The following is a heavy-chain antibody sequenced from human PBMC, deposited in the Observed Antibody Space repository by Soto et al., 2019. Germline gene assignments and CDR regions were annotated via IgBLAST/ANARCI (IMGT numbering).Heavy chain of an antibody. D-gene: IGHD2-2*03. CDR3: ARQVGLNWFAP. CDR2: IYYSGST. CDR1: GGSISSYY. V-gene: IGHV4-59*08. Sequence: QVQLQESGPGLVKPSETLSLTCTVSGGSISSYYWSWIRQPPGKGLEWIGYIYYSGSTNYNPSLKRRGTISVDTSKNQFSLKLSSVTAADTAVYYCARQVGLNWFAPWGQGTLVTVSS. J-gene: IGHJ5*02.